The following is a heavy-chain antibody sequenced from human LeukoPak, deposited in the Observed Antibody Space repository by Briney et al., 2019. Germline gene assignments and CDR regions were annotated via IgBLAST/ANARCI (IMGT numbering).Heavy chain of an antibody. J-gene: IGHJ6*03. V-gene: IGHV3-30*04. CDR3: AKEAVGYSSGWYNYYYYMDV. CDR1: GFTFSSYA. Sequence: GGSLRLSCAASGFTFSSYAMHWVRQAPGKGLEWVAVISYDGSNKYYADSVKGRFTISRDNSKNTLYLQMNSLRAEDTAVYYCAKEAVGYSSGWYNYYYYMDVWGKGTTVTISS. CDR2: ISYDGSNK. D-gene: IGHD6-19*01.